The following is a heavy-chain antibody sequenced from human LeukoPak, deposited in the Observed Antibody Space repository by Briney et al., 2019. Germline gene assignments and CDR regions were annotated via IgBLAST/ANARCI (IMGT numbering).Heavy chain of an antibody. D-gene: IGHD6-13*01. Sequence: PSETLSLTCTVPGGPISSYYWSWIRESPGKGLKWIGHIDYSGSTNYNPSLKSRVTISIDTSKNQFSLKLSSVTAADTAVYYCARMTWYSSSWLWGQGTLVTVSS. CDR1: GGPISSYY. CDR2: IDYSGST. V-gene: IGHV4-59*12. J-gene: IGHJ4*02. CDR3: ARMTWYSSSWL.